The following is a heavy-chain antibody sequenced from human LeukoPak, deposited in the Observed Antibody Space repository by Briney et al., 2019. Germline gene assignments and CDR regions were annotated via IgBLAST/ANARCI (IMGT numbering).Heavy chain of an antibody. D-gene: IGHD2-2*01. Sequence: GESLKISCKGSGYSFTSYWIGWVRQMPGKGLEWMGIIYPGDSDTRYSPSFQGQVTISADKSISTAYLQWSSLKASDTAMYYCARQGRADCSSTSCRNYYYYMDVWGKGTTVTVSS. J-gene: IGHJ6*03. V-gene: IGHV5-51*01. CDR1: GYSFTSYW. CDR2: IYPGDSDT. CDR3: ARQGRADCSSTSCRNYYYYMDV.